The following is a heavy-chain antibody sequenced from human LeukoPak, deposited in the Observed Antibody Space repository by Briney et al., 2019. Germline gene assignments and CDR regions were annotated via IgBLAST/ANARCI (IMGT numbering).Heavy chain of an antibody. Sequence: SETLSLTCTVSGDSVSNGNYYWSWLRQPPGKALEWIGYVYYTGSTYYNPSLEGRVTISVDTSRNQFSVKLSSVTAADTAVYYCARSQNYYGSGDYWSQGTLVTVSS. J-gene: IGHJ4*02. D-gene: IGHD3-10*01. CDR3: ARSQNYYGSGDY. CDR2: VYYTGST. CDR1: GDSVSNGNYY. V-gene: IGHV4-61*01.